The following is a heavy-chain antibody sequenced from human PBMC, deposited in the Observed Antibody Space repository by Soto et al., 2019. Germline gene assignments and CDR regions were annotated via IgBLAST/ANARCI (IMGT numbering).Heavy chain of an antibody. CDR1: GGSISSGGYY. D-gene: IGHD3-10*01. V-gene: IGHV4-31*03. Sequence: QVQLQESGPGLVKPSQTLSLTCTVSGGSISSGGYYWSWIRQHPGKGLEWIGYIYYSGSTDYNPSLTSRITTSLDTSKNQFSLKLSSVTAADTAVYYCARISTYYYGSGNYFWYFDLWGRGTLVTVSS. CDR2: IYYSGST. CDR3: ARISTYYYGSGNYFWYFDL. J-gene: IGHJ2*01.